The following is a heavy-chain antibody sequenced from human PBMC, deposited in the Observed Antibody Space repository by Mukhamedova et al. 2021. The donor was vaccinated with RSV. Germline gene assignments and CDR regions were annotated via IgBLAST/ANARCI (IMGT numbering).Heavy chain of an antibody. CDR3: ARAYFTGPRAYFDP. J-gene: IGHJ5*02. D-gene: IGHD3-9*01. Sequence: AEYMGGRFTISRDNSKNRLYLQMNSLRAEDTALYYCARAYFTGPRAYFDPWGQGTLVTVSS. V-gene: IGHV3-23*01.